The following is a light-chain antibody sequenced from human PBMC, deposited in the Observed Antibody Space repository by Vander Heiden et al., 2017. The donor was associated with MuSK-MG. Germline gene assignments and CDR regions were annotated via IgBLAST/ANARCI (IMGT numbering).Light chain of an antibody. Sequence: SYELTQPPSVAGSPGPTARITCPGDALPKHCDYWYQQKPGQAPVLVIYKDSERPSGIPERFSGSSSGTTNTFTISRVQAEDEADYYCQSADSSGTDDWVFGGGTKLTVL. CDR3: QSADSSGTDDWV. CDR1: ALPKHC. CDR2: KDS. V-gene: IGLV3-25*03. J-gene: IGLJ3*02.